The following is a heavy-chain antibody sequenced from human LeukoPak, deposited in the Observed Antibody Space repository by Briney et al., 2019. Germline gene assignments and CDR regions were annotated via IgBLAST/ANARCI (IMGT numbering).Heavy chain of an antibody. D-gene: IGHD5-18*01. CDR2: INPSGGCT. V-gene: IGHV1-46*01. CDR3: ARVRRGYSYGYYYYGMDV. CDR1: GYTFTSYY. J-gene: IGHJ6*02. Sequence: GASVKVSCKASGYTFTSYYMHWVRQAPGQGLEWMGIINPSGGCTSYAQKFQGRVTMTRDTSTSTAYMELSSLRSEDTAVYYCARVRRGYSYGYYYYGMDVWGQGTTVTVSS.